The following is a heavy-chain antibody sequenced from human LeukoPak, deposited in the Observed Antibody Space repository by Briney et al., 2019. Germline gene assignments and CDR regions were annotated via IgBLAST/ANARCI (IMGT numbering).Heavy chain of an antibody. Sequence: PSETLSLTCAVYGESFSGYYWTWLRQPPGQGLEWIGKVNRGGTTNYNPSLKSRVIISVDTSKNQFSLKLRSLTAADTAVYYCARAPVGGTLDYWGQGILVTVSS. J-gene: IGHJ4*02. V-gene: IGHV4-34*01. CDR2: VNRGGTT. D-gene: IGHD1-26*01. CDR3: ARAPVGGTLDY. CDR1: GESFSGYY.